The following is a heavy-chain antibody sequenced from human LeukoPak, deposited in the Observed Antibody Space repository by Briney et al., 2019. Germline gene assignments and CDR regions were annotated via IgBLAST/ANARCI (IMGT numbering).Heavy chain of an antibody. D-gene: IGHD3-16*01. CDR2: INTNTGNP. CDR3: TRDLAPRYAFDI. CDR1: GYTFTSYG. Sequence: GASVKVSCKASGYTFTSYGISSVRQAPGQGLEWMGWINTNTGNPTYAQGFTGRFVFSLDTSVSTAYLQISSLKAEDTVVYYCTRDLAPRYAFDIWGQGTLVTVSA. V-gene: IGHV7-4-1*02. J-gene: IGHJ3*02.